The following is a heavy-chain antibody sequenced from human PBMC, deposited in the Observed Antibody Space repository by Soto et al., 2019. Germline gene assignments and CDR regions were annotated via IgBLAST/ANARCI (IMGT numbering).Heavy chain of an antibody. V-gene: IGHV1-18*01. CDR3: AREGAFHYYDSIPLSTPPDY. Sequence: QVQLVQSGAEVKKPGASVKVSCKASGYTFTSYGISWVRQAPGQGLEWMGWISGYKGHTNYAQKRQGRVTMTTDTSTSTAYMELRSLRSDDTAVYYCAREGAFHYYDSIPLSTPPDYWGQGTLVTVAS. D-gene: IGHD3-22*01. CDR1: GYTFTSYG. J-gene: IGHJ4*02. CDR2: ISGYKGHT.